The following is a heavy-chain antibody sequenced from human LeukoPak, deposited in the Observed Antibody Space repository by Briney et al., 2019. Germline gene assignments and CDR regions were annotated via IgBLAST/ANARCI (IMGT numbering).Heavy chain of an antibody. Sequence: ASVKVSCKASGYTFINYGISWVRQAPGRGLEWMGWISVYNGNTNYAQRLQGRVTMTTDTSTSTAYMELRSLRSDDTAVYYCARARGSYFDYWGQGTLVTVSS. D-gene: IGHD3-10*01. V-gene: IGHV1-18*01. CDR1: GYTFINYG. CDR2: ISVYNGNT. CDR3: ARARGSYFDY. J-gene: IGHJ4*02.